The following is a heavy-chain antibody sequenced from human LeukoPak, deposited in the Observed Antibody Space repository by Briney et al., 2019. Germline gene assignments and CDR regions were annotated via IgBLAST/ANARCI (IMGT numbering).Heavy chain of an antibody. J-gene: IGHJ6*03. Sequence: SETLSLTCAVYGGSFSGYYWSWIRQRPGKGLEWIGEINHSGSTNYNPSLKSRVTISVDTSKYQFSLKLSSVTAADTAVYYCARGHDFWSDTPWVYYYYYYMDVWGKGTTVTVSS. CDR2: INHSGST. V-gene: IGHV4-34*01. CDR3: ARGHDFWSDTPWVYYYYYYMDV. CDR1: GGSFSGYY. D-gene: IGHD3-3*01.